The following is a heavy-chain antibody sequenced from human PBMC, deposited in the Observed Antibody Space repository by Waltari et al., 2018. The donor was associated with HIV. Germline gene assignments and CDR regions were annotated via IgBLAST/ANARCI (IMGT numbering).Heavy chain of an antibody. V-gene: IGHV4-39*01. CDR1: GGSISSSSYY. CDR3: SGITMIYSVDR. CDR2: IYYSGST. J-gene: IGHJ4*02. Sequence: QLQLQESGPGLVKPSETLSLTCTVSGGSISSSSYYWGWIRQPPGKGLEWIGSIYYSGSTYYNPSRKSRVTISVDTSKNQFSLKLSSVTAADTAVYYCSGITMIYSVDRWGQGTLVTVSS. D-gene: IGHD3-22*01.